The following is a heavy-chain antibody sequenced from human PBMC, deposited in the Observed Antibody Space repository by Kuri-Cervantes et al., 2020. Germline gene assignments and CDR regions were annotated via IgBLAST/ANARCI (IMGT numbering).Heavy chain of an antibody. D-gene: IGHD3-10*01. J-gene: IGHJ4*02. Sequence: GGSLRLSCAASGFTFDDYAMHWVRQAPGKGLEWVSGISWNSGSIGYADSVKGRFTISRDYAKNSLYLQMNSLRAGDTAVYYCAALGSYLYWGQGTLVTVSS. CDR3: AALGSYLY. CDR1: GFTFDDYA. V-gene: IGHV3-9*01. CDR2: ISWNSGSI.